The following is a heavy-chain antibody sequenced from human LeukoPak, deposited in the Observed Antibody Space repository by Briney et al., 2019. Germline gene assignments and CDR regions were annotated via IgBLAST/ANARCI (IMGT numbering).Heavy chain of an antibody. D-gene: IGHD6-13*01. V-gene: IGHV1-69*06. CDR3: AGHSSIAAGALEYYFDY. Sequence: EASVTLSSKASGGTFTTYAISWVRQAPGQGLELMGGIIPIFGTANYAQKFQGRVTITADKSTSTAYMELSSLRSEDTAVYYCAGHSSIAAGALEYYFDYWGQGTLVTVSS. CDR2: IIPIFGTA. CDR1: GGTFTTYA. J-gene: IGHJ4*02.